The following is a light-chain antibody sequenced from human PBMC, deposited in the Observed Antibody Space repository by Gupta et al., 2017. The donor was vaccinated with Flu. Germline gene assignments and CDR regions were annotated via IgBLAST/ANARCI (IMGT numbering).Light chain of an antibody. CDR1: QNLMHSNGYHS. CDR3: IQTLQTPWS. Sequence: DIVMTQSPLSLPVTPGEPASISCRSSQNLMHSNGYHSLNWYLQKPRQSPQLLIYLGSNRASGVSDRFSGSGSGTDFTFNISRVEADDVGVYYCIQTLQTPWSFGQGTKAEIK. J-gene: IGKJ1*01. CDR2: LGS. V-gene: IGKV2-28*01.